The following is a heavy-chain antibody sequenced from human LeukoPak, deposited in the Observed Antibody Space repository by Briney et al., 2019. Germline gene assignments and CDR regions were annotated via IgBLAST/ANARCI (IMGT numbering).Heavy chain of an antibody. V-gene: IGHV1-18*01. D-gene: IGHD2-2*02. Sequence: EASVKVSCKASGYPFVSSGISWVRQAPGQGLEWMGWISAYNGNTNYAQKLQGRVTMTTDTSTSTAYMELRSLRSDDTAVYYCARVVERYCSSTSCHRGGISYYYYYMDVWGKGTTVTVSS. CDR1: GYPFVSSG. CDR2: ISAYNGNT. J-gene: IGHJ6*03. CDR3: ARVVERYCSSTSCHRGGISYYYYYMDV.